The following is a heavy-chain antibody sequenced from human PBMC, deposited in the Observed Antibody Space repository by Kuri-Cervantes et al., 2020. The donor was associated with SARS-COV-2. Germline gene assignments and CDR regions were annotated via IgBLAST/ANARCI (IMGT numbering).Heavy chain of an antibody. CDR1: GGSISSGGYY. D-gene: IGHD3-10*01. Sequence: LRLSCTVSGGSISSGGYYWSWIRQPPGKGLEWIGYIYHSGSTYYNPSLKSRVTISIDRSKNQFSLKLSSVTAADTAVYYCAGMVRGVNHYYYYYMDVWGKGTTVTVSS. V-gene: IGHV4-30-2*01. J-gene: IGHJ6*03. CDR2: IYHSGST. CDR3: AGMVRGVNHYYYYYMDV.